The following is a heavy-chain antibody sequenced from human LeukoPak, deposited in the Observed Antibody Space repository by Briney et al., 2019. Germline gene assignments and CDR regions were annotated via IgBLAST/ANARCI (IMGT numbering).Heavy chain of an antibody. CDR1: GLTFSSYS. Sequence: GGSLRLSCVVSGLTFSSYSMTWVRQAPEKGLEWVSGTSASGGSTWYPDSVKGRFTISGDNSKNTLYLQMNSLRAEDTAIYYCAKDAAGPEYWGQGTLVTVSS. CDR2: TSASGGST. J-gene: IGHJ4*02. V-gene: IGHV3-23*01. D-gene: IGHD6-13*01. CDR3: AKDAAGPEY.